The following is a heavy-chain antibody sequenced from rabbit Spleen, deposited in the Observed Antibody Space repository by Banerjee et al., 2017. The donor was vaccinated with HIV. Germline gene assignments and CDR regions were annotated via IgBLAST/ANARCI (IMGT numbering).Heavy chain of an antibody. CDR1: GFDLSTYFY. V-gene: IGHV1S45*01. CDR3: ARHANNNNNYINL. CDR2: IYTGDGSE. J-gene: IGHJ4*01. D-gene: IGHD1-1*01. Sequence: QEQLEESGGGLVKPEGSLTLTCKASGFDLSTYFYMCWVRQAPGKGLEWIGCIYTGDGSEYYAGWVNGRFTISKTSSTTVDLQMTSLTAADTATYFCARHANNNNNYINLWGPGTLVTVS.